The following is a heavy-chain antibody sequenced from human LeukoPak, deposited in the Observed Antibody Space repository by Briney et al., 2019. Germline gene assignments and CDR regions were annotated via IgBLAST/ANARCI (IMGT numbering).Heavy chain of an antibody. CDR2: INHSGST. D-gene: IGHD3-16*01. Sequence: SETLSLTCAVYGGSFSGNYWSWIRQPPGKGLEWIGEINHSGSTNYNPSLKSRVTISVDTSKNQFSLKLSSVTAADTAVYYCARDSSPGGDQPGRRPDAFDIWGQGTMVTVSS. CDR3: ARDSSPGGDQPGRRPDAFDI. V-gene: IGHV4-34*01. CDR1: GGSFSGNY. J-gene: IGHJ3*02.